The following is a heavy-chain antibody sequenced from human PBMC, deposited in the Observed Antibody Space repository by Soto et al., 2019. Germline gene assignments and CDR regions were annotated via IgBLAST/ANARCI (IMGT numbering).Heavy chain of an antibody. CDR2: IHYSGDI. Sequence: QVQLQESGPGLVKPSGTLSLTCAASGDSMTSSDWWSWVRQAPGKGLEWIGEIHYSGDINYDPSLRRRVTISVDRSKNQFSLNLSSVTAADTAVYFCVCNGYYSLEYWGQGTLVIVSP. J-gene: IGHJ4*02. D-gene: IGHD3-22*01. V-gene: IGHV4-4*02. CDR1: GDSMTSSDW. CDR3: VCNGYYSLEY.